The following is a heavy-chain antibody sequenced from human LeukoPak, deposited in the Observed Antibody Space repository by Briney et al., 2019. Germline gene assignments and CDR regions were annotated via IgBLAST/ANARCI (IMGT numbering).Heavy chain of an antibody. CDR2: INWNGAST. J-gene: IGHJ4*02. CDR1: RVSFFTYG. CDR3: ARGANGWYYIAE. Sequence: GGSLRLSCAASRVSFFTYGMSWVRQVPGQGRGWVSGINWNGASTVYADSVKGRFTISRDNAKNSLYLPMNRLRTKGTAPYYCARGANGWYYIAEWGQGTLVTVSS. V-gene: IGHV3-20*04. D-gene: IGHD6-19*01.